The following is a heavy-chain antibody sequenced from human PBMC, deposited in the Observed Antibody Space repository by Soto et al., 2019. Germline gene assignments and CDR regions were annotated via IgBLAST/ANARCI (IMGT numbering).Heavy chain of an antibody. Sequence: QVQLVQSGAEVKKPGSSMKVACKVSGDTFSNSAINWVRQAPGQGLEWLGGSIPYFGAADAAPTFQGRVTIIADDATSTVYMELTNLRHEGTAVYYCAKARGVTTRDFDNWGQGTLVTVSS. J-gene: IGHJ4*02. CDR2: SIPYFGAA. CDR3: AKARGVTTRDFDN. CDR1: GDTFSNSA. V-gene: IGHV1-69*01. D-gene: IGHD3-3*01.